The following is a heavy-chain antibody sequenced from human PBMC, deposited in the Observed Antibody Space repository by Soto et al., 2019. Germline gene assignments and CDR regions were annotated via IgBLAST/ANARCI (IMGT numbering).Heavy chain of an antibody. Sequence: GGSLRLSSTSSGFTFSSYWMIWVRQAPGKGLEWVANIKQDGSEKYYVDSVKGRFTISRDNAKNSLYLQMNSLRAEDTAVYYCARVSRITIFGVVIVDYYYYYMDVWGKGTTVTVSS. CDR3: ARVSRITIFGVVIVDYYYYYMDV. CDR1: GFTFSSYW. D-gene: IGHD3-3*01. CDR2: IKQDGSEK. V-gene: IGHV3-7*01. J-gene: IGHJ6*03.